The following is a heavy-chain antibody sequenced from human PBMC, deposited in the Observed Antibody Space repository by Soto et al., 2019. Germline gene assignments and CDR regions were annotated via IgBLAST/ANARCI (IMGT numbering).Heavy chain of an antibody. V-gene: IGHV1-18*01. Sequence: ASVKVSCKASGYTFTSYGISWVRQAPGQGLESMGWISAYNGNTNYAQKLQGRVTISVDTSKNQFSLKLSSVTAADTAVYYCARVCPYGSGSYYYGMDVWGQGTTVTVSS. J-gene: IGHJ6*02. CDR3: ARVCPYGSGSYYYGMDV. CDR1: GYTFTSYG. CDR2: ISAYNGNT. D-gene: IGHD3-10*01.